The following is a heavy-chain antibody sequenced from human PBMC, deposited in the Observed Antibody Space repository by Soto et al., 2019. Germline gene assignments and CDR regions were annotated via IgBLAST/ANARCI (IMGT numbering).Heavy chain of an antibody. CDR1: GFTFSSYS. CDR2: ISSSSSYI. D-gene: IGHD3-9*01. J-gene: IGHJ4*02. CDR3: ARESGYDILTGYYIFDY. Sequence: GGSLRLSCAASGFTFSSYSLNWVRQAPGKGLEWVSSISSSSSYIYYADSVKGRFTISRDNAKNSLYLQMNSLRAEDTAVYYCARESGYDILTGYYIFDYWGQGTLVTVS. V-gene: IGHV3-21*01.